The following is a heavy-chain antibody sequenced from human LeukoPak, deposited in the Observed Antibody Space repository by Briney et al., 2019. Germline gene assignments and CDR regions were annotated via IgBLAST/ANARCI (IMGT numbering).Heavy chain of an antibody. J-gene: IGHJ4*02. Sequence: GGSLRLSCAASGFTFSSYWMHWVRQAPRKGLVWVSRINSDGSSTSYADSVKGRFTISRDNAKNTLYLQMNSLRAEDTAVYYCARDVLDYYDSSGYYLSEYFDYWGQGTLVTVSS. CDR2: INSDGSST. CDR3: ARDVLDYYDSSGYYLSEYFDY. V-gene: IGHV3-74*01. CDR1: GFTFSSYW. D-gene: IGHD3-22*01.